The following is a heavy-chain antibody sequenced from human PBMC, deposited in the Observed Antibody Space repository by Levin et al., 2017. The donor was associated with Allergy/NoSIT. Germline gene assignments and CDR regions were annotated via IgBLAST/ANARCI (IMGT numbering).Heavy chain of an antibody. V-gene: IGHV3-23*01. CDR2: ISGSGGST. CDR3: AKDRAIVLVVYAPVGAFDS. D-gene: IGHD2-8*02. Sequence: GGSLRLSCAASGFTFSSYAMSWVRQAPGKGLEWVSAISGSGGSTYYADSVKGRFTISRDNSKNTLYLQMNSLRAEDTAVYYGAKDRAIVLVVYAPVGAFDSWGQGTMVTVSS. CDR1: GFTFSSYA. J-gene: IGHJ3*02.